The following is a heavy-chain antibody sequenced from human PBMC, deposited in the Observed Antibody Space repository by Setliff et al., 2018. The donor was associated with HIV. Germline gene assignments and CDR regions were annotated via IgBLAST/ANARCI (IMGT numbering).Heavy chain of an antibody. CDR3: ARVFGVRQAFDN. CDR2: IHPNRGGT. D-gene: IGHD3-10*02. V-gene: IGHV1-2*02. J-gene: IGHJ4*02. Sequence: ASVKVSCKASGYTFSDYFIHWVRQAPGQGLEWMGWIHPNRGGTNYAQKFQGRVTMTRDTSITTAYMELSRPSSDDTAVYYCARVFGVRQAFDNWGQGTLVTVAS. CDR1: GYTFSDYF.